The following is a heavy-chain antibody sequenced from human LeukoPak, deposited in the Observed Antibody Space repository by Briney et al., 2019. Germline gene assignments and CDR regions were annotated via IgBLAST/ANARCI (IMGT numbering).Heavy chain of an antibody. Sequence: GGSLRLSCAASGFTFSSYEMNWVRQAPGKGLEWVSYISSSGSTIYYADSVKGRFTISRDNAKNSLYLQVNSLRAEDTAVYYCARVKGTAMVDYWGQGTLVTVSS. CDR1: GFTFSSYE. CDR2: ISSSGSTI. J-gene: IGHJ4*02. D-gene: IGHD5-18*01. V-gene: IGHV3-48*03. CDR3: ARVKGTAMVDY.